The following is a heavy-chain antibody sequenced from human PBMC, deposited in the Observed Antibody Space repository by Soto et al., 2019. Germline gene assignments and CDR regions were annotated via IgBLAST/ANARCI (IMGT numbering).Heavy chain of an antibody. D-gene: IGHD2-21*02. CDR3: ARQLAYCGGDCYTEPIEY. J-gene: IGHJ4*02. CDR2: VNPRSGDT. CDR1: GYTFINYY. V-gene: IGHV1-2*02. Sequence: ASVKVSCKASGYTFINYYIHWVRQAPGQGLEWMGWVNPRSGDTNYAQKFQGRVTMTRDTSISTAYMELSRLRSDDTAVYYCARQLAYCGGDCYTEPIEYWGQGTLVTVSS.